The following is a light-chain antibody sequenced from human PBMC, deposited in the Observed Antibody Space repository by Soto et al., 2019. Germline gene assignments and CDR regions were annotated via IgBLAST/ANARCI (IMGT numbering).Light chain of an antibody. Sequence: DIHMTQSPSTLSSSLGDRVIITFRASQSISNWLAWYQQKPGKAPNLLIYKASSLKSGVPSRFSGSGSGTEFTLTISSLQPDDFATYYCQQYDTYWTFDQGTKVDIK. CDR2: KAS. V-gene: IGKV1-5*03. CDR1: QSISNW. CDR3: QQYDTYWT. J-gene: IGKJ1*01.